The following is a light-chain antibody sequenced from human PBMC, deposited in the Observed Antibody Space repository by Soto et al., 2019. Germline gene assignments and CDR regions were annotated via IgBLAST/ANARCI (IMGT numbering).Light chain of an antibody. CDR1: QIVNSNY. CDR2: GSS. Sequence: EILLTQSPGTLSFSPGERATLSCRASQIVNSNYLVWYQQNPGQAPRLLIYGSSIRATGIPDRFSGSGSGTDFTLTISSLQPEDFATYYCQHSSSTPHPFGQGTRLEIK. V-gene: IGKV3-20*01. CDR3: QHSSSTPHP. J-gene: IGKJ5*01.